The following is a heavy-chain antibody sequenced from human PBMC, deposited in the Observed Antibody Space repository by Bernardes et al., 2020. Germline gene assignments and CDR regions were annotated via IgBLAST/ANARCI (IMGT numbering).Heavy chain of an antibody. CDR1: GGSFSGYY. Sequence: SETLSLTCAVYGGSFSGYYWSWIRQPPGKGLEWIGEINHSGSTNYNPSLKSRVTISVDTSKNQFSLKLSSVTAADTAVYYCARGSVVAPFDYWCQGTLVTVSS. J-gene: IGHJ4*02. CDR3: ARGSVVAPFDY. V-gene: IGHV4-34*01. CDR2: INHSGST. D-gene: IGHD5-12*01.